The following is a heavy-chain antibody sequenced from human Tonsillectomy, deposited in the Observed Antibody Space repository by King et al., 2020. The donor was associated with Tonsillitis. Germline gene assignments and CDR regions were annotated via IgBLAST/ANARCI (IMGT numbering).Heavy chain of an antibody. CDR2: ISFDGNTK. J-gene: IGHJ4*02. V-gene: IGHV3-30*03. CDR1: GFTFSRYG. Sequence: VQLVEAGGGVVQPGKSLTLSCVASGFTFSRYGMHWVRQGPGKGLEWVAVISFDGNTKYYVDTVKGRFSISRDNSKNTLFLQMNSLRPEDRAVYYYHSSLSSSQFDSWGQGTLVTVSS. CDR3: HSSLSSSQFDS. D-gene: IGHD6-19*01.